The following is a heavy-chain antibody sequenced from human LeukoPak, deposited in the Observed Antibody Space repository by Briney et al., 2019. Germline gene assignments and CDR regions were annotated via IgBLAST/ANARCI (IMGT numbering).Heavy chain of an antibody. CDR3: ARDEGAITYYYGSGSI. J-gene: IGHJ4*02. CDR1: GGSISSYY. D-gene: IGHD3-10*01. CDR2: IYYSGGT. V-gene: IGHV4-59*12. Sequence: TSETLSLTCTVSGGSISSYYWSWIRQPPGKGLEWIGYIYYSGGTNYNPSLKSRVTISVDTSKNQFSLKLNSVAAADTAVYYCARDEGAITYYYGSGSIWGQGTLVTVSS.